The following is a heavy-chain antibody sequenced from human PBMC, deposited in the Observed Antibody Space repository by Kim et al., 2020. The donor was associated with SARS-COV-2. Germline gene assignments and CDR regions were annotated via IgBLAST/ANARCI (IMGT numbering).Heavy chain of an antibody. J-gene: IGHJ5*02. CDR1: GFTFSSYA. CDR2: ISYDGSNK. V-gene: IGHV3-30*04. D-gene: IGHD1-7*01. Sequence: GGSLRLSCAASGFTFSSYAMHWVRQAPGKGLEWVAVISYDGSNKYYADSVKGRFTISRDNSKNTLYLQMNSLRAEDTAVYYCASGGTEGGTTWFDPWGQGTLVTVSS. CDR3: ASGGTEGGTTWFDP.